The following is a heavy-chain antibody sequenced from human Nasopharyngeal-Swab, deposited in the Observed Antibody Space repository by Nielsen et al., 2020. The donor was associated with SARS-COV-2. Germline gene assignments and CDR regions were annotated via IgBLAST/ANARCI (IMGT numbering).Heavy chain of an antibody. CDR1: GYSFTSSW. CDR2: IYPGDSDT. J-gene: IGHJ6*02. D-gene: IGHD2-15*01. V-gene: IGHV5-51*01. Sequence: GASLKISCKGSGYSFTSSWIGWVRQMPGKGLEWRGIIYPGDSDTRYSPSFQGQVTISADKSISTANLQWSILKASDTAMYYCAGLGYCSGGSCGIYYYYGMDVWGQGTTVTVSS. CDR3: AGLGYCSGGSCGIYYYYGMDV.